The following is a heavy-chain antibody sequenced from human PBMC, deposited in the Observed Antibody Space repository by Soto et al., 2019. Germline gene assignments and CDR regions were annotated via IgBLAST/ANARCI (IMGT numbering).Heavy chain of an antibody. J-gene: IGHJ4*02. Sequence: ASVKVSCKVSGYTLTELSMHWVRQAPGKGLEWMGGFDPEDGETIYAQKFQGRVTMTEDTSTDTAYMELSSLRSEDTAVYYCASYLVGATEFDYWGQGTLVTVSS. D-gene: IGHD1-26*01. V-gene: IGHV1-24*01. CDR3: ASYLVGATEFDY. CDR2: FDPEDGET. CDR1: GYTLTELS.